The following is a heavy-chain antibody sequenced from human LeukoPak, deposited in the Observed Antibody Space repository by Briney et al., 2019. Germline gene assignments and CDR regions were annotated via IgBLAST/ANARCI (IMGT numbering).Heavy chain of an antibody. J-gene: IGHJ4*02. CDR1: VSTFTSYY. Sequence: ASVKVFCKASVSTFTSYYIHWVRQAPGQGLEWMGIINPSGGSTSYARTFQGRVIMTRDMSTSTVSMELSSLRSWDTAVYHCARDRGLAAAGADFDYWGQGTLVTCSS. V-gene: IGHV1-46*01. D-gene: IGHD6-13*01. CDR3: ARDRGLAAAGADFDY. CDR2: INPSGGST.